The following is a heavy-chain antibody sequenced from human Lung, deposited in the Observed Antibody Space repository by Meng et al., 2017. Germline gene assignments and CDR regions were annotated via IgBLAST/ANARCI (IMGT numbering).Heavy chain of an antibody. Sequence: QVHLQQSGPGLVKPSRNPSTTCAISGDSVSSNSAAWNWIRQSPSRGLEWLGRTYYRSKWYNGYAVSVRSRITINPDTSKNQFSLQLNSVTPEDTAVYYCARSQQWLDSWGQGTLVTVSS. CDR2: TYYRSKWYN. D-gene: IGHD6-19*01. CDR1: GDSVSSNSAA. V-gene: IGHV6-1*01. J-gene: IGHJ4*02. CDR3: ARSQQWLDS.